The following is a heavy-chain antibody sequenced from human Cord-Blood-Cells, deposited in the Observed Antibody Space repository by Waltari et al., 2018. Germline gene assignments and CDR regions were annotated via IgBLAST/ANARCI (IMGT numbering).Heavy chain of an antibody. V-gene: IGHV4-30-4*01. D-gene: IGHD2-2*01. CDR2: IHYSWST. CDR1: VGSISSGDYY. Sequence: QVQLQESGLGLVKPSQPLPLTCTVSVGSISSGDYYWRCIPQPPSKCLEWCGYIHYSWSTYYNPSLKSRVTISVNTYKNQFSLKVSSVTAADTAVYYCARDRRGYCSSTSCYDAFDIWGQGTMVTVSS. J-gene: IGHJ3*02. CDR3: ARDRRGYCSSTSCYDAFDI.